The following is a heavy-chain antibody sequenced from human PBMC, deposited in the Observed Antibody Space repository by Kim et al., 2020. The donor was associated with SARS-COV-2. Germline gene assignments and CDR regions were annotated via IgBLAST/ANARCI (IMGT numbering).Heavy chain of an antibody. V-gene: IGHV4-59*08. J-gene: IGHJ4*02. D-gene: IGHD2-2*01. CDR3: VRLGCSATSCTTFDY. Sequence: NPSLKSRVTIAVDTSKDQFSLKLSFVTADDTAMYYCVRLGCSATSCTTFDYWGQGTLVTVSS.